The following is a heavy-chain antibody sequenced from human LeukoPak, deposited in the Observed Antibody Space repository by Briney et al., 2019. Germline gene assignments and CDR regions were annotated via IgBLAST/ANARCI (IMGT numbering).Heavy chain of an antibody. V-gene: IGHV3-7*01. J-gene: IGHJ4*02. Sequence: PVGSLRLSCAASGFTFSSYWMSWVRQAPGKGLEWVANIKQDGSEKYYVDSVKGRFTISRDNAKNSLYLQMNSLRAEDTAVYYCARDMDTVTTSPSYYWAQGTLVTVSS. CDR3: ARDMDTVTTSPSYY. CDR2: IKQDGSEK. CDR1: GFTFSSYW. D-gene: IGHD4-17*01.